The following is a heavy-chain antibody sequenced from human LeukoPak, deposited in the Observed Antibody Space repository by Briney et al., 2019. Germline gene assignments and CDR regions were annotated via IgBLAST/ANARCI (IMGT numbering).Heavy chain of an antibody. CDR3: ARTTEAHSWRTRYYDYYMDV. CDR1: GYSISSGYY. V-gene: IGHV4-61*01. CDR2: IYYSGST. D-gene: IGHD6-13*01. J-gene: IGHJ6*03. Sequence: SETLSLTCTVSGYSISSGYYWGWIRQPPGKGPEWIGYIYYSGSTNYNPSLKSRVTISVDTSKNQFSLKLSSVTAADTAVYYCARTTEAHSWRTRYYDYYMDVWGKGTTVTVSS.